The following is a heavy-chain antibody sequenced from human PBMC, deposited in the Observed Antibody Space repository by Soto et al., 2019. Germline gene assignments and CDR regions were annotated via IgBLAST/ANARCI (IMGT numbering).Heavy chain of an antibody. CDR3: ARYLAFFDS. CDR2: VYHTGRT. CDR1: GGSFKSGSYS. Sequence: ETLSLTCTVAGGSFKSGSYSWRCIRQPPGKGLVWIGYVYHTGRTSYNPALKSRVSISMDTSKLQFSLNLDSVTAADTAVYFCARYLAFFDSWGQGTLVTVSS. D-gene: IGHD3-10*01. J-gene: IGHJ4*02. V-gene: IGHV4-61*01.